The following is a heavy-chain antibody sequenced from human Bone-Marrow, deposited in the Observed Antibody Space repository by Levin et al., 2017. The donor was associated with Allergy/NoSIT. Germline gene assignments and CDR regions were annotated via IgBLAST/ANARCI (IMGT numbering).Heavy chain of an antibody. V-gene: IGHV3-9*01. CDR3: AKDRKGGYWTGYGLDV. D-gene: IGHD3/OR15-3a*01. Sequence: SLKISCEGSGFPFDHFAMHWVRQVPGKGLEWVSGISWDSKSKGYAESVKGRFTVSRDNANKSLVLEMNSLRPEDTALYYCAKDRKGGYWTGYGLDVWGRGTTVIVSS. CDR2: ISWDSKSK. CDR1: GFPFDHFA. J-gene: IGHJ6*02.